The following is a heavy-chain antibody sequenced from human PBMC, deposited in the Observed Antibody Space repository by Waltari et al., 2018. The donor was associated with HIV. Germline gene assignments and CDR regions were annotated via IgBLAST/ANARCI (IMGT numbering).Heavy chain of an antibody. J-gene: IGHJ4*02. CDR2: IIPVFGTP. CDR1: RGTFRSYA. V-gene: IGHV1-69*01. D-gene: IGHD5-12*01. CDR3: ARDRRYSGYDFDF. Sequence: QVHLVQSGAEVKKPGSSMKVSCKASRGTFRSYAISWVRQAPGQGLEWMGGIIPVFGTPKYAQKFQGRVTITADESTDTAFLELSNLKFEDTAVYYCARDRRYSGYDFDFWGQGTLVTVSS.